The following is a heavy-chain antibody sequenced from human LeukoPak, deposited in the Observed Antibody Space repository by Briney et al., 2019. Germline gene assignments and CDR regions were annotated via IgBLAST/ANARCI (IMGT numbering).Heavy chain of an antibody. V-gene: IGHV3-66*01. D-gene: IGHD3-10*01. J-gene: IGHJ4*02. CDR1: GFTVSSNY. CDR2: IYSGGST. Sequence: GGSLRLSCAASGFTVSSNYMSWVRQAPGKGLEWVSVIYSGGSTYYADSVKGRFTISRDNSKNTLYLQMNSLRAEDTAVYYCARGIRGVIYSHYWGQGTLVTLSS. CDR3: ARGIRGVIYSHY.